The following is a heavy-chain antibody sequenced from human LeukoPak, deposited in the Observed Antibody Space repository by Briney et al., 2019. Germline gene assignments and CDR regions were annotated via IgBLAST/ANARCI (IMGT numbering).Heavy chain of an antibody. D-gene: IGHD3-9*01. CDR1: GGSISSYY. CDR3: ARDLDWSFRNDAFDI. V-gene: IGHV4-4*07. CDR2: IYTSGGT. J-gene: IGHJ3*02. Sequence: SETLSLTCTVSGGSISSYYWSWIRQPAGKGLEWIGRIYTSGGTNYNPSLKSRVTMSVDTSKNQFSLKLSSVTAADTAVYYCARDLDWSFRNDAFDIWGQGTMVTVSS.